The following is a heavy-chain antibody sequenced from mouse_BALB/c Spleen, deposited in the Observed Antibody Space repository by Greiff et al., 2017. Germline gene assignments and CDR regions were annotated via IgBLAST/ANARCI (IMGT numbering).Heavy chain of an antibody. D-gene: IGHD2-2*01. CDR3: ARTGYDVAWFAY. V-gene: IGHV1S137*01. Sequence: QVQLQQSGAELVRPGVSVKISCKGSGYTFTDYAMHWVKQSHAKSLEWIGVISTYYGDASYNQKFKGKATMTVDKSSSTAYMELARLTSEDSAIYYCARTGYDVAWFAYWGQGTLVTVSA. J-gene: IGHJ3*01. CDR1: GYTFTDYA. CDR2: ISTYYGDA.